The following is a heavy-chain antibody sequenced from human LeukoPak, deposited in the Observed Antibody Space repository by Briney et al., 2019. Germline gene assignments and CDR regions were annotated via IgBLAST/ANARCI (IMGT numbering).Heavy chain of an antibody. CDR1: GGSISSYY. V-gene: IGHV4-4*07. CDR2: IYTSGST. CDR3: ARHGSGTYYYYYYMDV. D-gene: IGHD3-10*01. Sequence: SETLSLTCTVSGGSISSYYWSWIRQPAGKGLEWIGRIYTSGSTNYNPSLKSRVTISVDTSKNQFSLKLSSVTAADTAVYYCARHGSGTYYYYYYMDVWGKGTTVTVSS. J-gene: IGHJ6*03.